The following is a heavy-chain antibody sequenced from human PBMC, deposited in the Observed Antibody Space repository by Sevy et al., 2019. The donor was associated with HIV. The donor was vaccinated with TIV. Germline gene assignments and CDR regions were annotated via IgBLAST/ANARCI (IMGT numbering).Heavy chain of an antibody. D-gene: IGHD2-8*01. V-gene: IGHV3-23*01. J-gene: IGHJ4*02. CDR1: GFTFSKYS. Sequence: GGSLRLSCVASGFTFSKYSMSWVRQPPGKGLEWVSTLSFGCGEINYEDSVKGRFTISRDNSKSSVYLQMNNLRPEDTAVYYCARVGGTKPHDYWGQGTLVTVSS. CDR3: ARVGGTKPHDY. CDR2: LSFGCGEI.